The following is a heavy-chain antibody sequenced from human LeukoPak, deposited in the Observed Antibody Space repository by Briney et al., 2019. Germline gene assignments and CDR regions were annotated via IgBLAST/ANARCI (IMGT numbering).Heavy chain of an antibody. CDR3: ARGSGWYGMDV. V-gene: IGHV4-34*01. D-gene: IGHD6-19*01. J-gene: IGHJ6*02. CDR1: GGPFSGYY. Sequence: PSETLSLTCAVYGGPFSGYYWSWIRQPPGKGLEWIGEINHSGSTNYNPSLKSRVTISVDTSKNQFSLKLSSVTAADTAVYYCARGSGWYGMDVWGQGTTVTVSS. CDR2: INHSGST.